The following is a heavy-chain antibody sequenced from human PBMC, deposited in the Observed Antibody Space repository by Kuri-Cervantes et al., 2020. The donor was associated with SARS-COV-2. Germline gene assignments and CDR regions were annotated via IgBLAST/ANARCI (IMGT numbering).Heavy chain of an antibody. CDR3: ARDGDDPTGARAFGI. V-gene: IGHV3-23*01. CDR2: ISGSGGST. D-gene: IGHD7-27*01. J-gene: IGHJ3*02. CDR1: GFTFSSYA. Sequence: GGSLRLSCAASGFTFSSYAMSWVRQAPGKGLEWVSAISGSGGSTYYADSVKGRFTISRDNSKNTMYLQMNSLRAEDTAVYYCARDGDDPTGARAFGIWGQGTMVTVSS.